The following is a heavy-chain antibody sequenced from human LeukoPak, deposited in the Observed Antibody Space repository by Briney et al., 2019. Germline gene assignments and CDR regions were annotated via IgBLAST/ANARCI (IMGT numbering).Heavy chain of an antibody. V-gene: IGHV3-30*02. D-gene: IGHD3-22*01. CDR3: AKDRRGGYASSDAAFDI. CDR1: GFTFSSYG. Sequence: WGSLILSCAASGFTFSSYGMHWVRQAPGKGLEWVAFIRYDGSNKYYADSVKGRFTISRDNSKNTLYLQMNSLRAEDTAVYYCAKDRRGGYASSDAAFDIWGQGTMVTVSS. J-gene: IGHJ3*02. CDR2: IRYDGSNK.